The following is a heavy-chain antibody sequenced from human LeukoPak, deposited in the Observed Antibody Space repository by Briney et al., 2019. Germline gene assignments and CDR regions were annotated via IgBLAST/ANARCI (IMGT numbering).Heavy chain of an antibody. CDR3: ARGPYYYDSSGPEDAFDI. CDR2: INSDGSST. CDR1: GFPFSSYW. Sequence: PAGGSLRLSCAASGFPFSSYWMHWVRHAPGKGLVWVSRINSDGSSTSYADSVKGRFTISRDNAKDTLYLQMNSLRAEDTAVYYCARGPYYYDSSGPEDAFDIWGQGTMVTVSS. V-gene: IGHV3-74*01. J-gene: IGHJ3*02. D-gene: IGHD3-22*01.